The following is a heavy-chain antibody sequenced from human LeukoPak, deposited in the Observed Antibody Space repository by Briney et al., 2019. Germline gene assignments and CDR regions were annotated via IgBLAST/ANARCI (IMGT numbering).Heavy chain of an antibody. CDR2: ISGSGGST. V-gene: IGHV3-23*01. J-gene: IGHJ4*02. D-gene: IGHD2-15*01. CDR1: GFTFSSYA. Sequence: GGSLRLSCAASGFTFSSYAMSWVRQAPGKGLEWVSAISGSGGSTYYADSVKGRFTISRDNFKNTLYLQMNSLRAEDTAVYYCAKSRTYCSGGSCSNPTPPDFFDYWGQGTLVTVSS. CDR3: AKSRTYCSGGSCSNPTPPDFFDY.